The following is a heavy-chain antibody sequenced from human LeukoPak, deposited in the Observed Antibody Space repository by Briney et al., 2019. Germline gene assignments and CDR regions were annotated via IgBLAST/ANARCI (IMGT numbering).Heavy chain of an antibody. CDR2: IIPIFGTA. D-gene: IGHD6-13*01. V-gene: IGHV1-69*13. Sequence: SVKVSCKASGGTFISYAISWVRQAPGQGLEWMGGIIPIFGTANYAQKFQGRVTITADESTSTAYMELSSLRSEDTAVYSCASPVEESGYSSSWDTYYYYGMDVWGQGTTVTVSS. J-gene: IGHJ6*02. CDR1: GGTFISYA. CDR3: ASPVEESGYSSSWDTYYYYGMDV.